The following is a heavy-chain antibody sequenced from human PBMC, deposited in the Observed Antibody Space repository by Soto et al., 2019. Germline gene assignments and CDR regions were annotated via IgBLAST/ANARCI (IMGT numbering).Heavy chain of an antibody. J-gene: IGHJ4*02. CDR1: GFTFSSYA. D-gene: IGHD3-10*01. Sequence: GGSLRLSCAASGFTFSSYAMSWVRQAPGKGLEWVSAISGSGGSTYYADSVKGRFTISRDNSKNTLYLQMNSLRAEDTAVYYCAKSGAYGSGSYYYEPYDYWGQGTLFTVSS. CDR2: ISGSGGST. V-gene: IGHV3-23*01. CDR3: AKSGAYGSGSYYYEPYDY.